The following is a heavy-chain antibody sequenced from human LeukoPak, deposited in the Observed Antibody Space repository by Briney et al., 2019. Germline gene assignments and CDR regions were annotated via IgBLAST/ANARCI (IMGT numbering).Heavy chain of an antibody. CDR2: IYHSGST. V-gene: IGHV4-34*01. Sequence: SETLSLTCAIYAGSFSGYYWGWIRQPPGKGLEWIGSIYHSGSTYYNPSLKSRVTISVDTSKNQFSLKLSSVTAADTAVYYCARVVKLRYYYYMDVWGKGTTVTISS. CDR1: AGSFSGYY. D-gene: IGHD3-16*01. J-gene: IGHJ6*03. CDR3: ARVVKLRYYYYMDV.